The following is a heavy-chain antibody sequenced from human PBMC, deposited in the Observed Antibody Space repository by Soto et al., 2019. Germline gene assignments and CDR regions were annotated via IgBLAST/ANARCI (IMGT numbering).Heavy chain of an antibody. CDR1: GGSISSYY. V-gene: IGHV4-59*01. CDR3: ARGPTDYGDSQIDY. Sequence: PSETLSLTCTVSGGSISSYYWSWIRQPPGKGLEWIGYIYYSGSTNYNPSLKSRVTISVDTSKNQFSLKLSSVTAADTAVYYCARGPTDYGDSQIDYWGQGTLVTVSS. CDR2: IYYSGST. J-gene: IGHJ4*02. D-gene: IGHD4-17*01.